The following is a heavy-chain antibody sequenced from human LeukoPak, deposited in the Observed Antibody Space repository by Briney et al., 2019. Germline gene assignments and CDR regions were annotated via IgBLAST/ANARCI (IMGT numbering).Heavy chain of an antibody. Sequence: ASVKVSCKASGGTFSSYAISWVRQAPGQGLEWMGGIIPIFGTANYAQKFQGRVTITADESTSTAYMELSSLRSEDTAVYYCARADCSSTSCYNFDYWGQGTLVTVSS. CDR1: GGTFSSYA. CDR3: ARADCSSTSCYNFDY. D-gene: IGHD2-2*02. J-gene: IGHJ4*02. CDR2: IIPIFGTA. V-gene: IGHV1-69*13.